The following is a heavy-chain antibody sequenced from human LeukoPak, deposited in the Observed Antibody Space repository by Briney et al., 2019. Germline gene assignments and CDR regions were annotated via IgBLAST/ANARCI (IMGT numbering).Heavy chain of an antibody. V-gene: IGHV4-59*01. CDR1: GGSISSYY. D-gene: IGHD3-16*01. CDR2: IYYSGST. CDR3: ANLESGSWGNFNY. Sequence: SETLSLTCTVSGGSISSYYWSWIRQPPGKGLEWIGYIYYSGSTNYNPSLKSRVTISVDTSKNQFSLKLSSVTAADTAVYYCANLESGSWGNFNYWGQGTLVTVSS. J-gene: IGHJ4*02.